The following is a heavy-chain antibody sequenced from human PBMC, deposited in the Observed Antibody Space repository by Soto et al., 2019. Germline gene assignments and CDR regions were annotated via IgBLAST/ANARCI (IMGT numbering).Heavy chain of an antibody. CDR2: IYYSGST. Sequence: TLSLTCTVSGGSISSSSYYWGWIRQPPGKGLEWIGSIYYSGSTYYNPSLKSRVTISVDTSKNQFSLKLSSVTAADTAVYSCARTPWDGYTGYYFDYWGQGTLVTVSS. CDR3: ARTPWDGYTGYYFDY. V-gene: IGHV4-39*07. D-gene: IGHD5-18*01. CDR1: GGSISSSSYY. J-gene: IGHJ4*02.